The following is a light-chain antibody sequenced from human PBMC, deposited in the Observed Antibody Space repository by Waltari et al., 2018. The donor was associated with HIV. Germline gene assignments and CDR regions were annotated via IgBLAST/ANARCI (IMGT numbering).Light chain of an antibody. J-gene: IGLJ3*02. CDR3: GSWDDSLSHWV. CDR1: TSHIGHNF. CDR2: RSD. V-gene: IGLV1-47*01. Sequence: QSVLTQPPSASRPPGQWVIMSSPGSTSHIGHNFVSWFQQVPGRAPKLVIYRSDQRPSGVPDRFSAAKSGSSASLAITGLQSDDEAVYYCGSWDDSLSHWVFGGGTRLTV.